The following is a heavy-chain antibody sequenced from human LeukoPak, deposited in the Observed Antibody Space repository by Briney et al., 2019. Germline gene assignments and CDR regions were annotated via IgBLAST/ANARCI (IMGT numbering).Heavy chain of an antibody. CDR1: GFTFNTYA. D-gene: IGHD3-16*01. Sequence: GGSLRLSCAASGFTFNTYAMSWVRQAPGKGLEWVSSFSGSGGSTYYADSVKGRFTISRDNSKNTVSLQLNSLRAEDTAMYYCAKDDDWGRFNHWGQGTLVTVSS. CDR3: AKDDDWGRFNH. J-gene: IGHJ1*01. V-gene: IGHV3-23*01. CDR2: FSGSGGST.